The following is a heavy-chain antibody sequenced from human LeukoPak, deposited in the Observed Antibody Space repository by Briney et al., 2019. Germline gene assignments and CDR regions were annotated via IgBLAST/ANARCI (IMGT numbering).Heavy chain of an antibody. D-gene: IGHD5-12*01. J-gene: IGHJ4*02. CDR3: ARDDADSAYADGDY. CDR1: GYTFTGYY. V-gene: IGHV1-2*02. Sequence: GASVKVSCKASGYTFTGYYMHWVRQAPGQGLEWMGWINPNSGGTNYAQKFQGRVTMTRDTSISTAYMELSSLRSDDTAVYYCARDDADSAYADGDYWGQGTLVTVSS. CDR2: INPNSGGT.